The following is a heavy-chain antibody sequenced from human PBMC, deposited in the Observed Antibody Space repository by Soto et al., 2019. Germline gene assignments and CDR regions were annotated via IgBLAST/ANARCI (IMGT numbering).Heavy chain of an antibody. V-gene: IGHV3-48*01. CDR3: AREIMSYGSGSPPDY. CDR2: ISSSSSTI. CDR1: GFTFSTYS. Sequence: EVQLVESGGGLVQPGGSLRLSCAASGFTFSTYSMNWVRQAPGKGLEWVSYISSSSSTIYYADSVKGRFTISRDNAKNSLYLQMNSLRAEDTAVYYCAREIMSYGSGSPPDYWGQGTLVTVSS. J-gene: IGHJ4*02. D-gene: IGHD3-10*01.